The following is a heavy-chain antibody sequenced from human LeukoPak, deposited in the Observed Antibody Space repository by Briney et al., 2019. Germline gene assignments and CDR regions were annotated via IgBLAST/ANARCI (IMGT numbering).Heavy chain of an antibody. CDR3: ARESLLWHIDY. Sequence: ASVKVSCKASGYTFTGYHMHWVRQAPGQGLEWMGRINPNSGGTNYAQKFQGRVTMTRDTSISTANMELSRLRSDDTAVYYCARESLLWHIDYWGQGTLVTVSS. CDR1: GYTFTGYH. V-gene: IGHV1-2*06. D-gene: IGHD3-10*01. J-gene: IGHJ4*02. CDR2: INPNSGGT.